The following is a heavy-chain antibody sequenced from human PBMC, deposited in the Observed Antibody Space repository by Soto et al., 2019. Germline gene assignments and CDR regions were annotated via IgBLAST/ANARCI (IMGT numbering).Heavy chain of an antibody. Sequence: GGSLRLSCSASGFTFSSYAMHWVRQAPGKGLEWVSYISSSSSTIYYADSVKGRFTISRDNAKNSLYLQMNSLRDEDTAVYYCARDPDHHGAFDIWGQGTMVTVSS. CDR3: ARDPDHHGAFDI. CDR2: ISSSSSTI. CDR1: GFTFSSYA. V-gene: IGHV3-48*02. J-gene: IGHJ3*02.